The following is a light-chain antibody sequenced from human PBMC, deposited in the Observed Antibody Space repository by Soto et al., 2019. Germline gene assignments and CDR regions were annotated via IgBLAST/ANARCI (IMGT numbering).Light chain of an antibody. V-gene: IGKV1-5*01. CDR1: QTITNW. CDR2: DAS. Sequence: DIEMTQSPSTLRASVGDRVTINFRSSQTITNWLAWYQQKPGKAPRLLIYDASSLESWVPSRFSGSGSGTEFTLTISSLQSEDFATYYCQQYKSFWTFGQGTKVDI. CDR3: QQYKSFWT. J-gene: IGKJ1*01.